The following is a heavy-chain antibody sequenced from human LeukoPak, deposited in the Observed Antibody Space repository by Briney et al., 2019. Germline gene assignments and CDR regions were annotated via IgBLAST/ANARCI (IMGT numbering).Heavy chain of an antibody. V-gene: IGHV4-4*07. D-gene: IGHD3-10*01. Sequence: SETLSLTCTVSGGSISSYYWSWIRQPAGKGLESIGRIYTSGSTNYNPSLKSRVTMSVDTSKNQFSLKLSSVTAADTAVYYCARDQLLWFGESYFDYWGQGTLVTVSS. CDR1: GGSISSYY. CDR3: ARDQLLWFGESYFDY. CDR2: IYTSGST. J-gene: IGHJ4*02.